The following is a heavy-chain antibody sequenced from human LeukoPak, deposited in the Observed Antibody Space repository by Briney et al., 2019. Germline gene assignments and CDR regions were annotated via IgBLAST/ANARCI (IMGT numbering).Heavy chain of an antibody. CDR2: IIPIFGTA. J-gene: IGHJ5*02. CDR3: ARETGEIAADNNWFDP. Sequence: ASVKVSCKASGGTLSSYAIGWVRQAPGQGLEWMGGIIPIFGTANYAQKFQGRVTITTDESTSTAYMELSSLRSEDTAVYYCARETGEIAADNNWFDPWGQGTLVTVSS. V-gene: IGHV1-69*05. D-gene: IGHD6-13*01. CDR1: GGTLSSYA.